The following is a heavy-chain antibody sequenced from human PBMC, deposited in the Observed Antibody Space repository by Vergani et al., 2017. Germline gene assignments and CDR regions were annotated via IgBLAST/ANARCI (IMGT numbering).Heavy chain of an antibody. D-gene: IGHD6-6*01. V-gene: IGHV4-34*01. CDR2: INHSGST. CDR1: GGSFSGYY. J-gene: IGHJ4*02. CDR3: ARRKSIAARPFDY. Sequence: QVQLQQWGAGLLKPSETLSLTCAVYGGSFSGYYWSWIRQPPGKGLEWIGEINHSGSTNYNPSLKSRVTISVDTSKNQFSLKLSSVTAADTAVYYCARRKSIAARPFDYWGQGTLVTVSS.